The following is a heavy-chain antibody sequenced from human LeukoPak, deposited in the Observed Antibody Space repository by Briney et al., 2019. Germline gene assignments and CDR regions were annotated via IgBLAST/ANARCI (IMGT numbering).Heavy chain of an antibody. CDR3: ARSTWLLDK. CDR1: GGSFSGNY. Sequence: PSETLSLTCAVYGGSFSGNYWIWIRQPPGKGLEWIGESNHSGSTNYNLSLKSRVTISVDTSKNQISLKLSSVTAADTAVYYCARSTWLLDKWGQGTLVTVSS. V-gene: IGHV4-34*01. J-gene: IGHJ4*02. D-gene: IGHD3-22*01. CDR2: SNHSGST.